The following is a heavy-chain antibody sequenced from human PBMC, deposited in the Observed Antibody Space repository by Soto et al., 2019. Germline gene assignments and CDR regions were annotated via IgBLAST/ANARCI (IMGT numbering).Heavy chain of an antibody. J-gene: IGHJ4*02. Sequence: ASVKVSCKASGYTFTSYYMHWVRQAPGQGLEWMGIIIPSGGSTSYAQKFQGRVTMTRDTSMSTVYMELSSLRSEDTAVYYCARDSRASSGRRGFDYWGQGTLVTVSS. CDR2: IIPSGGST. CDR1: GYTFTSYY. CDR3: ARDSRASSGRRGFDY. D-gene: IGHD6-19*01. V-gene: IGHV1-46*01.